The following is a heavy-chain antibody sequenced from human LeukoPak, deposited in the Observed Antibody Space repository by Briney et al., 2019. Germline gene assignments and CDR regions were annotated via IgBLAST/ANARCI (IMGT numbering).Heavy chain of an antibody. CDR2: ISYDGSNK. V-gene: IGHV3-30-3*01. CDR3: ARGRGYSYGPPDY. CDR1: GFTFNSYA. D-gene: IGHD5-18*01. Sequence: PGGSLRLSCAASGFTFNSYAMHWVRQAPGKGLEWVAVISYDGSNKYYADSVKGRFTISRDNSKNTLYLQMNSLRAEDTAVYYCARGRGYSYGPPDYWGQGTLVTVSS. J-gene: IGHJ4*02.